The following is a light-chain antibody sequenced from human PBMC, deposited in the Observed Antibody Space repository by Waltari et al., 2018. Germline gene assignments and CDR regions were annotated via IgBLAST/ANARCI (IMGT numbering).Light chain of an antibody. CDR3: QQLNSYPSWT. V-gene: IGKV1-9*01. CDR1: QGISSY. Sequence: IQLTQSPSSLSASVGDRVTITCRASQGISSYLAWYQQKPGKAPKLLIYAASTLQSGVPSRVSGSGSGTDFTLTSSSLQPEDFATYYCQQLNSYPSWTFGQGTKVEIK. CDR2: AAS. J-gene: IGKJ1*01.